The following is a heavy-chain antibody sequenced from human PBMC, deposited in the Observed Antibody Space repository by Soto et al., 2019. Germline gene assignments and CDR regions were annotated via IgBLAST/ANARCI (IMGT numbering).Heavy chain of an antibody. Sequence: GGSLRLSCAASGFTFSTYGMHWVRQAPGKGLEWVAAISYDGSNKYYADSVKGRFTISRDNSKNTLYLEMNSQRAEDTAVYYCAKREPNWYFDLWGRGTLVTVSS. CDR1: GFTFSTYG. V-gene: IGHV3-30*18. J-gene: IGHJ2*01. CDR3: AKREPNWYFDL. CDR2: ISYDGSNK.